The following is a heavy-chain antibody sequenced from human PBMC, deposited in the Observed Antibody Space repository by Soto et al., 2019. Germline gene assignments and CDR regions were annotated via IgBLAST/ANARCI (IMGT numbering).Heavy chain of an antibody. J-gene: IGHJ4*02. CDR2: INSDGSSI. CDR1: GFTFSSYW. CDR3: AKTTSMSGNYYFDY. Sequence: EVQLVESGGGLVQPGGSLRLSCAASGFTFSSYWMHWIRQAPGKGLVWVARINSDGSSISYADSVKGRFTISRDNAKNTLYLQMNSLRAEDTDVYYCAKTTSMSGNYYFDYWGQGILVTVSS. D-gene: IGHD3-10*01. V-gene: IGHV3-74*01.